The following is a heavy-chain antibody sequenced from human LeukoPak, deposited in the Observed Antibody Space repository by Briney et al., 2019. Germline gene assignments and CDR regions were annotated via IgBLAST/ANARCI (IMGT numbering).Heavy chain of an antibody. CDR3: ARDLAGSYYDILTGYYNGFDY. CDR1: GYTFSSYG. D-gene: IGHD3-9*01. V-gene: IGHV1-18*01. Sequence: ASVKVSCKASGYTFSSYGISWVRQAPGQGLDWMGWISANNGNTNYAQKLQGRVTMTTDTSTSTAYMELRSLRSDDTAVYYCARDLAGSYYDILTGYYNGFDYWGQGTLVTVSS. J-gene: IGHJ4*02. CDR2: ISANNGNT.